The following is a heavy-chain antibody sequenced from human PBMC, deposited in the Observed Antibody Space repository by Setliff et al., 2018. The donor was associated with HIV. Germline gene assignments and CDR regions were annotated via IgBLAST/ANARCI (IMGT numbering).Heavy chain of an antibody. CDR3: VIRKAGSGGSRPIDY. CDR2: INPNSGGT. J-gene: IGHJ4*02. D-gene: IGHD6-19*01. Sequence: ASVKVSCKASGYTFSGYYMHWVRQAPGQGLEWMGWINPNSGGTNYPLMLQGRVSMTRNTSITTAYMDLSSLTSEDTAVYYCVIRKAGSGGSRPIDYWGQGTPVTVSS. CDR1: GYTFSGYY. V-gene: IGHV1-2*02.